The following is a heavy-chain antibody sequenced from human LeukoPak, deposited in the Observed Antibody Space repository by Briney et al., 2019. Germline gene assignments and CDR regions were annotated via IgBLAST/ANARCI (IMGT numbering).Heavy chain of an antibody. V-gene: IGHV4-59*01. D-gene: IGHD4-23*01. CDR3: ARDWYGGNPFDY. J-gene: IGHJ4*02. CDR2: IYYSGNT. CDR1: GGSIRSYY. Sequence: SETLSLTCTVSGGSIRSYYWSWIRQPPGKGLEWIGYIYYSGNTNYNPSLKSRVTISVDTSKNQFSLKLSSVTAADTAVYYCARDWYGGNPFDYWGQGTLVTVSS.